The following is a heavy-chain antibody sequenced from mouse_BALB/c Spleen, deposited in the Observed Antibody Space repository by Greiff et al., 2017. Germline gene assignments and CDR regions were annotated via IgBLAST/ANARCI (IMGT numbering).Heavy chain of an antibody. V-gene: IGHV1-7*01. Sequence: VKLMESGAELAKPGASVKMSCKASGYTFTSYWMHWVKQRPGQGLEWIGYINPSTGYTEYNQKFKDKATLTADKSSSTAYMQLSSLTSEDSAVYYCARWDYYGSRGDYWGQGTTLTVSS. J-gene: IGHJ2*01. D-gene: IGHD1-1*01. CDR2: INPSTGYT. CDR1: GYTFTSYW. CDR3: ARWDYYGSRGDY.